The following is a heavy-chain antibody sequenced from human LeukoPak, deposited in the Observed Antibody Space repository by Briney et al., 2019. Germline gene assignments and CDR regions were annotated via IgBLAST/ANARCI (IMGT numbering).Heavy chain of an antibody. V-gene: IGHV1-46*01. Sequence: ASVKVSCKASGYTFTSYYMHWVRQAPGQGLEWMGLINPSGGSTSYAQKFQGRVTMTRDTSTSTVYMELSSLRSEDTAVYYCAREPREDIVVVPAAPYGMDVWGQGTTVTVSS. D-gene: IGHD2-2*01. J-gene: IGHJ6*02. CDR2: INPSGGST. CDR1: GYTFTSYY. CDR3: AREPREDIVVVPAAPYGMDV.